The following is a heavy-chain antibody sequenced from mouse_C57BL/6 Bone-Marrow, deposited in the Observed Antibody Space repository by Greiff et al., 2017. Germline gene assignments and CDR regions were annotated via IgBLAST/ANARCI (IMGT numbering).Heavy chain of an antibody. V-gene: IGHV1-82*01. J-gene: IGHJ3*01. CDR1: GYAFSSSW. Sequence: QVQLMQSGPELVQPGASVKISCKASGYAFSSSWMNWVKQRPGKGLEWIGRIYPGDGDTNYTWKVKGKATPTAEKSYRPTYLPPSLLPSETAAVSFCARYWFAYRGQATLVTVSA. CDR2: IYPGDGDT. CDR3: ARYWFAY.